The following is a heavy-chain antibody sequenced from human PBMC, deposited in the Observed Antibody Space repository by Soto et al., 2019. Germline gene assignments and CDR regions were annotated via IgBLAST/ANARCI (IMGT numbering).Heavy chain of an antibody. D-gene: IGHD4-4*01. CDR1: TFTFSRYA. Sequence: GGSLRLSCTASTFTFSRYAMSWVRQAPGKGLEWVSAISGGGDATFYADSLRGRFTISRDNAKNSLYLQMNSLRAEDTAVYYCARESRGYSAFDIWGQGTMVTVSS. CDR2: ISGGGDAT. CDR3: ARESRGYSAFDI. J-gene: IGHJ3*02. V-gene: IGHV3-23*01.